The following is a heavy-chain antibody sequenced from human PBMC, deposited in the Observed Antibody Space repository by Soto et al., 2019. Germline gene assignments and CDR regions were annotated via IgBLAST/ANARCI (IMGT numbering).Heavy chain of an antibody. Sequence: GGSLRLSCTASGFTFGDYAMSWFRQAPGKGLEWVGFIRSKAYGGTTEYAASVKGRFTISRDDSKSIAYLQMNSLKTEDTAVYYCTTEEMRYDYIWGSYRNDAFDIWGQGTMVTVSS. D-gene: IGHD3-16*02. V-gene: IGHV3-49*03. J-gene: IGHJ3*02. CDR3: TTEEMRYDYIWGSYRNDAFDI. CDR2: IRSKAYGGTT. CDR1: GFTFGDYA.